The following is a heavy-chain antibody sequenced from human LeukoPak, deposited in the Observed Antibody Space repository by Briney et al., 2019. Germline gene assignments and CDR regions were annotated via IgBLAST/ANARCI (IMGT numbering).Heavy chain of an antibody. D-gene: IGHD3-10*01. CDR1: GGSLASSNYY. J-gene: IGHJ4*02. CDR3: VYYYGSGSVEY. CDR2: FYYSGST. Sequence: SETLSLTCTVSGGSLASSNYYWGWIRQPPGKGREWIGSFYYSGSTNDNPSLKSRVTISVDTSKNQFSLKLSSVTAADTAVYYCVYYYGSGSVEYWGQGTLVTVSS. V-gene: IGHV4-39*01.